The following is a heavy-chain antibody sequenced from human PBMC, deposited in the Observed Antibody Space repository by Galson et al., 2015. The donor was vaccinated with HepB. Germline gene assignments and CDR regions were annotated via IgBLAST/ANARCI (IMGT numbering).Heavy chain of an antibody. CDR2: IYPGDSDT. Sequence: QSGAEVKKPGESLKISCKGSGYSFTSYWIGWVRQMPGKGLEWMGIIYPGDSDTRYSPSFQGQVTISADKSISTAYLQWSSLKASDTAMYYCARQGRDILTGYSLWWFDPWGQGTLVTVSS. D-gene: IGHD3-9*01. V-gene: IGHV5-51*01. CDR3: ARQGRDILTGYSLWWFDP. J-gene: IGHJ5*02. CDR1: GYSFTSYW.